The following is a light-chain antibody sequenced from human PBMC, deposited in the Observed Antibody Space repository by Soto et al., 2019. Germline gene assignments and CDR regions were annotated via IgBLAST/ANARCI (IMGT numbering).Light chain of an antibody. J-gene: IGKJ1*01. V-gene: IGKV1-9*01. Sequence: DIQLTQSPSLLSASVGDRVTITCRASRDIDSYLAWYQLKPGKGPKLLIYDASTLQSGAPSRFSGSGSGTEFTLTISSLQPEDFATYYCQQLNIYPQTFGQGTKVKIK. CDR3: QQLNIYPQT. CDR1: RDIDSY. CDR2: DAS.